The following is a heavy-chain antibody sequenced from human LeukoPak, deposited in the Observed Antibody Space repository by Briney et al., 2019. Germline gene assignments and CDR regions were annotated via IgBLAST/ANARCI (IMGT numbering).Heavy chain of an antibody. V-gene: IGHV3-48*02. CDR2: ISTSSGTI. CDR1: GFTFSSYN. D-gene: IGHD1-26*01. CDR3: ARERPVGATPFDF. J-gene: IGHJ4*02. Sequence: PGGSLRLSCAASGFTFSSYNMNWVRQAAGKGLEWDSYISTSSGTINYADSVKGRFTISRDNAKNSLYLQMNSLRDEDTAVYFCARERPVGATPFDFWGQGTLVTVSS.